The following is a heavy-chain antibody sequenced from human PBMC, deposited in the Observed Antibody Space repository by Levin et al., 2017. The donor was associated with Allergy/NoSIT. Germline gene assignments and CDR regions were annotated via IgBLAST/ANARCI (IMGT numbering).Heavy chain of an antibody. CDR3: AKDRVPQQRYYDDGMDV. CDR2: ISYDGSNK. V-gene: IGHV3-30*18. Sequence: GGSLRLSCAASGFTFSSYGMHWVRQAPGKGLEWVAVISYDGSNKYYADSVKGRFTISRDNSKNTLYLQMNSLRAEDTAVYYCAKDRVPQQRYYDDGMDVWGQGTTVTVSS. J-gene: IGHJ6*02. D-gene: IGHD6-13*01. CDR1: GFTFSSYG.